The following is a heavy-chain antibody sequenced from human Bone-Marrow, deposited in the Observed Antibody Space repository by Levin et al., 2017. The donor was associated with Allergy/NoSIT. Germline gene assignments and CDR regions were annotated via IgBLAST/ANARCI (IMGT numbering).Heavy chain of an antibody. D-gene: IGHD2-2*01. V-gene: IGHV3-7*01. CDR3: ARLNGGDLPDFPWFDP. J-gene: IGHJ5*02. CDR2: IKQEGDEQ. CDR1: GFSFSRFW. Sequence: PEASVKVSCAASGFSFSRFWMSWVRQAPGKGLERVAHIKQEGDEQYYLGTVKGRFTISRNNARNSLYLQMNSLRVEDTAVYYCARLNGGDLPDFPWFDPWGQGTLVTVSS.